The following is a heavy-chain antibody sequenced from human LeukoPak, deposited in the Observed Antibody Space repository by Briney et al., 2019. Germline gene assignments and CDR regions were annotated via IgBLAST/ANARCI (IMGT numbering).Heavy chain of an antibody. CDR1: GFTFSNYW. J-gene: IGHJ4*02. Sequence: GGSLRLSCAASGFTFSNYWMSWVRQAPGKGLEWVANIRQDGSEKYYVDSVKGRFTISRDNAKNSLYLQMNSLRAEDTAIYYCGPSSWDYWGQGTLVTVSS. CDR2: IRQDGSEK. CDR3: GPSSWDY. D-gene: IGHD6-19*01. V-gene: IGHV3-7*01.